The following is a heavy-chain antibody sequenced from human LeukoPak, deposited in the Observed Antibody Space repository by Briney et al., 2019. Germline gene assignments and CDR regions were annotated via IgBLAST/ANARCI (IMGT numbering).Heavy chain of an antibody. J-gene: IGHJ3*02. Sequence: SETLSLTCTVSGYSISSGYFWGWIRQPPGKGLEWIGSFYHSGVTYYNPSLKSRVTISLDTSKNQFSLKLSSVTAADTAVYYCARVQEYYDILTGYYHGVSAAFDIWGQGTMVTVSS. CDR1: GYSISSGYF. V-gene: IGHV4-38-2*02. CDR2: FYHSGVT. CDR3: ARVQEYYDILTGYYHGVSAAFDI. D-gene: IGHD3-9*01.